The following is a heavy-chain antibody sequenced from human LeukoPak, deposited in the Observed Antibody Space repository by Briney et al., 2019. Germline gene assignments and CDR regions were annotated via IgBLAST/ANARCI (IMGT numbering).Heavy chain of an antibody. J-gene: IGHJ4*02. CDR2: IGGGGGSP. V-gene: IGHV3-23*01. CDR1: GFTFSDYA. Sequence: GGSLRLSCAASGFTFSDYAMNWVRQAPGKGLEWVSAIGGGGGSPYYADSVKGRFTTSRDNSRNTLYLQMDGLRAEDAAVYYCAKAPPGTAHYYFDSWGQGTLVTVSS. D-gene: IGHD3-10*01. CDR3: AKAPPGTAHYYFDS.